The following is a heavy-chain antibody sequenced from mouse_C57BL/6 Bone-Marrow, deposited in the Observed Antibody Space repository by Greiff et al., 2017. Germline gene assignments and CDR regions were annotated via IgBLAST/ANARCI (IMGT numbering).Heavy chain of an antibody. CDR1: GYTFTSYW. J-gene: IGHJ1*03. V-gene: IGHV1-69*01. Sequence: QVQLQQPGAELVMPGASVKLSCKASGYTFTSYWMHWVKQRPGQGLEWIGEIDPSDSYTNYNQKFKGKSTLTVDKSSSTAYMQLSSLTSEDSAVYYCARWLLGYSDVWGTGTTVTVSS. CDR2: IDPSDSYT. D-gene: IGHD2-3*01. CDR3: ARWLLGYSDV.